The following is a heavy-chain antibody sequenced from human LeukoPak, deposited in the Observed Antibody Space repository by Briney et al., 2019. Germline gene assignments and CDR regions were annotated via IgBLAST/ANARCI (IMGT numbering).Heavy chain of an antibody. J-gene: IGHJ4*02. V-gene: IGHV3-7*01. D-gene: IGHD1-26*01. CDR1: GFTFSTYW. CDR2: IKGDESAR. Sequence: PGGSLRLSCAASGFTFSTYWMAWVRQAPGKGLEWVAKIKGDESARHQADSVKGRFTISRDNAQNSVYLQMSSLRGDDTAVYYCARDVGGSIDYWGQGTLVTVSS. CDR3: ARDVGGSIDY.